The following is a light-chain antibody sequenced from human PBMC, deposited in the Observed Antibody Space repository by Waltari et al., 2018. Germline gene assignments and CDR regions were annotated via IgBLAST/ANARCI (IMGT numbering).Light chain of an antibody. V-gene: IGKV1-39*01. CDR1: HSLNYL. CDR2: AAS. J-gene: IGKJ2*01. CDR3: QQSYGRPDT. Sequence: IQFTQSPPSLSASVGDRVTITCRASHSLNYLLNWYQKKPGKAPKLLIFAASRVQVGVPSRFSGIGSETDVTLTIAGLQPDEFAPYFGQQSYGRPDTFGHGTKLEI.